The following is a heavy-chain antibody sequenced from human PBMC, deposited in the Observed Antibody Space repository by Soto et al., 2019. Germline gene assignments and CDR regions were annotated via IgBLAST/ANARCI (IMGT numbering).Heavy chain of an antibody. V-gene: IGHV3-30*03. D-gene: IGHD2-2*01. CDR3: ATTIVLVPAAQNAFDS. J-gene: IGHJ3*02. CDR1: GFTFSSYG. Sequence: QVQLVESGGGVVQPGRSLRLSCAASGFTFSSYGMHWVRQAPGKGLEWVAVISYDGSNKYYADSVKGRFTISRDNSKNTLYLQMNSLRAEDTAVYYCATTIVLVPAAQNAFDSWGQGTMVTVSS. CDR2: ISYDGSNK.